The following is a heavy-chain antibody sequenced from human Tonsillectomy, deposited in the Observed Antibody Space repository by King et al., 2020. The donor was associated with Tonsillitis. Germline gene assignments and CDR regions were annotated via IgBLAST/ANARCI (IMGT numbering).Heavy chain of an antibody. CDR3: ARDPSRGAATADDAFDI. Sequence: VQLVESGAEVKKPGASVKVSCKASGYTLTDYYMHWVRQAPGQGLEWMGWINAKSGGTNYARKFQGRVTRTRDTSISTAYMELSRVRSDDTAGYYRARDPSRGAATADDAFDIWGQGTMVTVS. D-gene: IGHD6-13*01. V-gene: IGHV1-2*02. CDR2: INAKSGGT. CDR1: GYTLTDYY. J-gene: IGHJ3*02.